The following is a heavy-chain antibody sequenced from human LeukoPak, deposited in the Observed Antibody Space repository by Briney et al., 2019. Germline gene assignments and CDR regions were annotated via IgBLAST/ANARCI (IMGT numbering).Heavy chain of an antibody. V-gene: IGHV3-23*01. D-gene: IGHD5-24*01. CDR1: GFTFSTYA. CDR3: ATEMATLKCGAY. Sequence: GGSLRLSCAASGFTFSTYAMDWVRQTPGKGLEWVSRISSGGSGGTTYYADYVKGRFTISRDNSKNTLYLQMDSLRVEDTAVYYCATEMATLKCGAYWGPGTRVTVSA. J-gene: IGHJ4*02. CDR2: ISSGGSGGTT.